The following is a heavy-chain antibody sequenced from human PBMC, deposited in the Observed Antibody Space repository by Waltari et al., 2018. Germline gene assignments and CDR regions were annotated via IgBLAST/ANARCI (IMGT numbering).Heavy chain of an antibody. CDR1: GLSFNSYS. V-gene: IGHV3-21*02. CDR3: VRGRIGTTQSGDWFDP. Sequence: VQLVESGGGLVKPGGSLRLSCEGSGLSFNSYSLHWFRQAPGKGLDWISSISTSSSYIFYVDSVKGRFTISRDNAKNSLYLQMNSLRAEDTAMYYCVRGRIGTTQSGDWFDPWGQGTLVTVSS. J-gene: IGHJ5*02. CDR2: ISTSSSYI. D-gene: IGHD1-7*01.